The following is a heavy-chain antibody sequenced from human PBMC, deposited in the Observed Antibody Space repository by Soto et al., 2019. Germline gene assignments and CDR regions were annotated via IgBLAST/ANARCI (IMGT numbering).Heavy chain of an antibody. Sequence: QVQQVESGGGVVQPGRSLRLSCAASGFTFSSYAMHWVRQAPGKGLEWVAVISYDGSNKYYADSVKGRFTISRDNSKNTLYLQMNSLRAEDTAVYYCARDNGSGWYGLVDYWGQGTLVTVSS. CDR1: GFTFSSYA. J-gene: IGHJ4*02. V-gene: IGHV3-30-3*01. D-gene: IGHD6-19*01. CDR3: ARDNGSGWYGLVDY. CDR2: ISYDGSNK.